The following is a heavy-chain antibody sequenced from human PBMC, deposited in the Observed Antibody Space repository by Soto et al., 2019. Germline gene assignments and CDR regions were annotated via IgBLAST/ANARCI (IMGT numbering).Heavy chain of an antibody. D-gene: IGHD3-10*01. CDR2: IIPILGIA. Sequence: QVQLVQSGAEVKKPGSSVKVSCKASGGTFSSYTISWVRQAPGQGLEWMGRIIPILGIANYAQKFQGRVTITADKSTSTAYMELSSLRSENTAVDYWARLSYGSWSYYIPSFDYWGRGTLVTVSS. J-gene: IGHJ4*02. CDR1: GGTFSSYT. CDR3: ARLSYGSWSYYIPSFDY. V-gene: IGHV1-69*02.